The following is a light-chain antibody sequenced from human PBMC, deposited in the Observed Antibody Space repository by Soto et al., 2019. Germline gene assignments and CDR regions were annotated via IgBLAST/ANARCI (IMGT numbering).Light chain of an antibody. Sequence: DVPMTQSPSSLSASVGDRVTITCQASHDIGTYLNWYQHKPGKAPKLLIFDTSHLATGVPARFRGGGSETYVTFTITNRQPEDFAVYYCQQFDSVPLTFGGGTHVEI. CDR3: QQFDSVPLT. CDR2: DTS. CDR1: HDIGTY. V-gene: IGKV1-33*01. J-gene: IGKJ4*01.